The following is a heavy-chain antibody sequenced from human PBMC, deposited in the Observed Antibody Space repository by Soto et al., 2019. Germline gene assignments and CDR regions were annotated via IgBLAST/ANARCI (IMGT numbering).Heavy chain of an antibody. V-gene: IGHV1-69*13. D-gene: IGHD6-13*01. Sequence: RASVKVSCKASGGTFSSNSISWVRQAPGQGLEWMGGIIPIFGTANYAQKFQGRVTITADESTSTAYMELSSLRSEDTAVYYCARAPSPYIAAAGTDLDYWGQGTLVTVSS. J-gene: IGHJ4*02. CDR2: IIPIFGTA. CDR1: GGTFSSNS. CDR3: ARAPSPYIAAAGTDLDY.